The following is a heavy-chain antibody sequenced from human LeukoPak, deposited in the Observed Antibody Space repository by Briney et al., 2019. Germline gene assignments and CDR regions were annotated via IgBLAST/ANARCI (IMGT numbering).Heavy chain of an antibody. V-gene: IGHV1-3*01. Sequence: ASVKVFCKTFGYTFSSYGIHWVGQAPGQRLEWMGWINRGSGNTKYSQKFQGRLTISRDTAASTAYMDLSSLRSEDTAVYYCVRDVRTGREIYFSHWGQGSLVIVSS. CDR1: GYTFSSYG. D-gene: IGHD3-9*01. CDR2: INRGSGNT. J-gene: IGHJ4*02. CDR3: VRDVRTGREIYFSH.